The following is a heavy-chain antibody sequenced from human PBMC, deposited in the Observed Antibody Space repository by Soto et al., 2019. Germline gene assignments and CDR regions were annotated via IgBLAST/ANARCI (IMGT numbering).Heavy chain of an antibody. D-gene: IGHD6-13*01. CDR3: ARGGPAAGPSSPSWAYGMDV. J-gene: IGHJ6*02. Sequence: QVQLVQSGAEVKKPGASVKVSCKASGYTFTSYYMHWVRQAPGQGLEWMGIINPSGGSTSYAQKFQGRVTMTRDTSTSTVYMELSSLRSEDTAVYYCARGGPAAGPSSPSWAYGMDVWGQGTTVTVSS. CDR2: INPSGGST. V-gene: IGHV1-46*01. CDR1: GYTFTSYY.